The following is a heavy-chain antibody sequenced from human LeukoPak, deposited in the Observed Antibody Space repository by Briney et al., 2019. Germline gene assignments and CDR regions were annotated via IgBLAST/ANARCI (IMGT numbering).Heavy chain of an antibody. CDR1: GGSFSGYY. D-gene: IGHD1-1*01. Sequence: PSETLSLTCAVYGGSFSGYYWSWIRQPPGKGLEWIGEINHSGSTNYNPSLKSRVTISVDTSKNQFSLKLSSVTAADTAVYYCAISYNWNDVGNWFDPWGQGTLVTVSS. CDR3: AISYNWNDVGNWFDP. J-gene: IGHJ5*02. V-gene: IGHV4-34*01. CDR2: INHSGST.